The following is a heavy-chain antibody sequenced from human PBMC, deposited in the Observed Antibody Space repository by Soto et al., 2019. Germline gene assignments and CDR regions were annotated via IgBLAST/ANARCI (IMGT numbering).Heavy chain of an antibody. CDR2: ISYDGSNK. J-gene: IGHJ6*03. V-gene: IGHV3-30*18. CDR3: AKDSKVSSGWYDLYYYYYYMDV. Sequence: GGSLRLSCAASGFTFSSYGMHWVRQAPGKGLEWVAVISYDGSNKYYADSVKGRFTISRDNSKNTLYLQMNSLRAEDTAVYYCAKDSKVSSGWYDLYYYYYYMDVWGKGTTVTVSS. CDR1: GFTFSSYG. D-gene: IGHD6-19*01.